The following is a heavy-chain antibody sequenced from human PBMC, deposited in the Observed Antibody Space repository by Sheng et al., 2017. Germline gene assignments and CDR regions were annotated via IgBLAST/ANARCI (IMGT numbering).Heavy chain of an antibody. CDR3: ARVGVAAAGTNFDY. D-gene: IGHD6-13*01. V-gene: IGHV4-34*01. CDR2: INHSGST. J-gene: IGHJ4*02. CDR1: GGSFSGYY. Sequence: QVQLQQWGAGLLKPSETLSLTCAVYGGSFSGYYWSWIRQPPGKGLEWIGEINHSGSTNYNPSLKSRVTISVDTSKNQFSLKLSSVTAADTAVYYCARVGVAAAGTNFDYWGQGTLVTVSS.